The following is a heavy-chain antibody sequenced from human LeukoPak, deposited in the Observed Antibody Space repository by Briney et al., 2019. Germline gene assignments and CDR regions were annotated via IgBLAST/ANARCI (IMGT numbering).Heavy chain of an antibody. V-gene: IGHV1-2*02. CDR2: INPKSGGT. Sequence: ASVKVSCKTSGYTFSDYYMHWVRPAPGQGLEWMGWINPKSGGTNYAQNFQGGVTMTRDTSISTAYMALNRLRSDDTAVYYCTRGIYSDSRNYLSDTDFEYWGQGTLVTVSS. CDR1: GYTFSDYY. CDR3: TRGIYSDSRNYLSDTDFEY. D-gene: IGHD3-22*01. J-gene: IGHJ4*02.